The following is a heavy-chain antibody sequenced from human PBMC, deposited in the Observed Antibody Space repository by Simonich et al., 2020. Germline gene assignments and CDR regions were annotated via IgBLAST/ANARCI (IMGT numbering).Heavy chain of an antibody. Sequence: QVQWLQSGAEVKKPGASVKVSCKASGYTFTGHNKHWVRQAPGQGLEWMGWINPNRGGTNYAQKFQGRVTMTRDTSISTAYMELSRLRSDDTAVYYCARDSYSSWYFDLWGRGTLVTVSS. CDR2: INPNRGGT. CDR3: ARDSYSSWYFDL. J-gene: IGHJ2*01. D-gene: IGHD6-13*01. V-gene: IGHV1-2*02. CDR1: GYTFTGHN.